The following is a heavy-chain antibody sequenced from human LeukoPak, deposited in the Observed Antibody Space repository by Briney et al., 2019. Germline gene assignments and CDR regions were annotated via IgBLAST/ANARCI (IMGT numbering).Heavy chain of an antibody. CDR3: VRDLNS. CDR1: GFTVGHNH. CDR2: INVVGNT. Sequence: GGPLRLSCAASGFTVGHNHLSWVRQAPGKGLEWVSAINVVGNTYYADSVMGRFTISRDNSKNTLYLQMNSLTVEDTALYFCVRDLNSWGQGTLVTVSS. J-gene: IGHJ4*02. V-gene: IGHV3-66*01.